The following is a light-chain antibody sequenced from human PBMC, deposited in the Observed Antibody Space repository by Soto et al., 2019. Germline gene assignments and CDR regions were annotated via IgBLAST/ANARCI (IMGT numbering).Light chain of an antibody. V-gene: IGLV2-8*01. CDR2: EVN. CDR1: SSDIGYYNY. Sequence: QSALTQPPSASGSPGQSVTISCTGTSSDIGYYNYVSWYQQHPGKAPKLMIYEVNKRPSGVPDRFSGSQSGTSASLAITGLQAEDEADYYCQSYDSSLSGWVFGGGTKVTVL. CDR3: QSYDSSLSGWV. J-gene: IGLJ3*02.